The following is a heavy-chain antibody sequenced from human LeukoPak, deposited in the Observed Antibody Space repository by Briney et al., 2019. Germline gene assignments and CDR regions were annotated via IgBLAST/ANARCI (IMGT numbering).Heavy chain of an antibody. CDR2: ISGSGDST. CDR1: GFTFSSYA. J-gene: IGHJ4*02. CDR3: AKVGIVGATKTYFDY. V-gene: IGHV3-23*01. D-gene: IGHD1-26*01. Sequence: GGSLRLSCAASGFTFSSYAMSWVRQAPGKGVEWVSAISGSGDSTYYADSVKGRFTISRDNSKNTLYLQMNSLRAEDTAIYYCAKVGIVGATKTYFDYWGQGTLVTVSS.